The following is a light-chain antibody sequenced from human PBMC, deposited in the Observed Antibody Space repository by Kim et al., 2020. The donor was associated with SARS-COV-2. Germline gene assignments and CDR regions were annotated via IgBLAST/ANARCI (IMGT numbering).Light chain of an antibody. CDR1: SSDVGGYNY. Sequence: QSALTQPPSASGSPGQSVTISCTGNSSDVGGYNYVSWYQQHPGKAPKLMIYEVSKRPSGVPHRFSGSKSGNTASLTVSGLQAEDEADYYCSSYAGSNNLVFGGGTQLTVL. J-gene: IGLJ2*01. CDR3: SSYAGSNNLV. V-gene: IGLV2-8*01. CDR2: EVS.